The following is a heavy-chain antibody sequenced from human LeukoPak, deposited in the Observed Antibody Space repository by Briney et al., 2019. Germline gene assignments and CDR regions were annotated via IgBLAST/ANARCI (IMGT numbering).Heavy chain of an antibody. CDR3: AKGGYNWNYSDY. CDR1: GFTFSSYA. Sequence: GGSLRLSCAASGFTFSSYATSWVRQAPGKGLEWVSAISGSGGSTYYADSVKGRFTISRDNSKNTLYLQMNSLRAEDTAVYYCAKGGYNWNYSDYWGQGTLVTVSS. V-gene: IGHV3-23*01. D-gene: IGHD1-20*01. CDR2: ISGSGGST. J-gene: IGHJ4*02.